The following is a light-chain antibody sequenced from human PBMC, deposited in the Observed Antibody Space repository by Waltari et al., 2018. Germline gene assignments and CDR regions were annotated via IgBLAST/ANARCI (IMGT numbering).Light chain of an antibody. V-gene: IGLV2-8*01. CDR2: EVS. CDR3: SSYAGNFNMV. Sequence: QSALTQPPSASGSPGQSVTISCTGTSTDVGRFNLLSWYHRHPGKAPKLLIYEVSKRPSGVPDRFSGSKSGNTASLTVSGIQAEDEADYYCSSYAGNFNMVFGGGTKLTVL. CDR1: STDVGRFNL. J-gene: IGLJ2*01.